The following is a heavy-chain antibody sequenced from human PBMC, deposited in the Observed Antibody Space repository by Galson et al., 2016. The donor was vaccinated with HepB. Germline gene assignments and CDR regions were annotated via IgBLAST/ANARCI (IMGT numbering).Heavy chain of an antibody. CDR3: ARESDGYKHVFDI. V-gene: IGHV3-74*01. CDR2: TSADGSYT. Sequence: SLRLSCAASGFTFSSYAMHWVRQAPGKGLVSVSRTSADGSYTYYADSVRGRFTVPRDNAKNTLYLQLSGLRAEDTAVYYCARESDGYKHVFDIWGPGTMVAVSS. D-gene: IGHD5-18*01. CDR1: GFTFSSYA. J-gene: IGHJ3*02.